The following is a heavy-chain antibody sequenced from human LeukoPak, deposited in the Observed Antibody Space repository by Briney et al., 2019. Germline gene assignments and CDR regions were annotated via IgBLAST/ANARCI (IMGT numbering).Heavy chain of an antibody. J-gene: IGHJ4*02. CDR2: ISGSGGST. V-gene: IGHV3-23*01. CDR3: AKDSCPDPAYYDSSAMCY. Sequence: PGGSLRLSCAASGFTFSSCAMSWVRQAPGKGLEWVSAISGSGGSTYYADSVKGRFTISRDNSKNTLYLQMNSLRAEDTAVYYCAKDSCPDPAYYDSSAMCYWGQGTLVTVSS. D-gene: IGHD3-22*01. CDR1: GFTFSSCA.